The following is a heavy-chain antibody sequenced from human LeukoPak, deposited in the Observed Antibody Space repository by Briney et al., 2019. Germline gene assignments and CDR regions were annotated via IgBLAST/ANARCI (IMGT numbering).Heavy chain of an antibody. Sequence: GASVKVSCKASGGTFSSYVISWVRQAPGQGLEWMGGIIPIFGTANYAQKFQGRVTITADESTSTAYMELSSLRSEDTAVYYCATGGDEYSSSSEYFQHWGQGTLVTVSS. CDR1: GGTFSSYV. CDR3: ATGGDEYSSSSEYFQH. D-gene: IGHD6-6*01. V-gene: IGHV1-69*13. CDR2: IIPIFGTA. J-gene: IGHJ1*01.